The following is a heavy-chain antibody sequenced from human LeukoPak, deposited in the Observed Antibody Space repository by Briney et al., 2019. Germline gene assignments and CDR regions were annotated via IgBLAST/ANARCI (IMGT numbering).Heavy chain of an antibody. CDR1: GFTFSDYH. D-gene: IGHD2-8*01. CDR2: ISTSNSYI. CDR3: AKDPGHGGVYDYYYMDV. Sequence: GGSLRLSCVVSGFTFSDYHMNWVRQAPGKGLEWVSSISTSNSYIYYADSLTGRFTISRDNSKNTLYLQMNSLRAEDTAVYYCAKDPGHGGVYDYYYMDVWGKGTTVTISS. J-gene: IGHJ6*03. V-gene: IGHV3-21*01.